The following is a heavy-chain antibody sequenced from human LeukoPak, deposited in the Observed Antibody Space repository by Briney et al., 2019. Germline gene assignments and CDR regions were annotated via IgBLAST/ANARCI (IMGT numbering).Heavy chain of an antibody. Sequence: SGTLSLTCAVSGDTIISTRWWNWVRQPPGKGLEWIGYIYYSGSTNYNPSLKSRVTISVDTSKNQFSLKLSSVTAADTAVYYCAREQWLVPGYGMDVWGQGTTVTVSS. J-gene: IGHJ6*02. D-gene: IGHD6-19*01. CDR2: IYYSGST. V-gene: IGHV4-4*02. CDR3: AREQWLVPGYGMDV. CDR1: GDTIISTRW.